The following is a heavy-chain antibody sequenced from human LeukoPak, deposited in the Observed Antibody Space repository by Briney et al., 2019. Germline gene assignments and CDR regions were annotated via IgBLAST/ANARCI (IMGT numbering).Heavy chain of an antibody. Sequence: GGSLRLSCAASGFTFSSYTMSWVRQAPGKGKEWVSLISGSGGITYYADSVKGRFTISRDNSKNTLYLQMDSLRAEDTAVYYCAKDSAAVGGPTTDWCQGTLVTVSS. CDR3: AKDSAAVGGPTTD. D-gene: IGHD6-13*01. J-gene: IGHJ4*02. V-gene: IGHV3-23*01. CDR2: ISGSGGIT. CDR1: GFTFSSYT.